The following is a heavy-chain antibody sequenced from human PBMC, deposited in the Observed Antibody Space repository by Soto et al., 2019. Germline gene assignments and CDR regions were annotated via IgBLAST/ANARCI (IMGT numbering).Heavy chain of an antibody. D-gene: IGHD6-13*01. CDR1: GFTFSSYA. Sequence: GGSLRLSCAASGFTFSSYAMSWVRRAPGKGLEWVSAISGSGGTTYYADSVRGRFTISRDNSKNTLYLQVNSLRAEDTAVYYCAKRGSSWSPFDYWGQGTQVTVSS. V-gene: IGHV3-23*01. CDR2: ISGSGGTT. CDR3: AKRGSSWSPFDY. J-gene: IGHJ4*02.